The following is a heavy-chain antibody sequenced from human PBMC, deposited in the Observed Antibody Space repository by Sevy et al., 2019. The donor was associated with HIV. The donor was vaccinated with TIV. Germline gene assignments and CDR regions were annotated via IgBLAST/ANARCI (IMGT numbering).Heavy chain of an antibody. CDR2: IRSKANSYAT. CDR1: GFTFSGSA. D-gene: IGHD6-19*01. CDR3: TTSDSSGWYYFDY. Sequence: GGCLRLSCAASGFTFSGSAMHWVRQASGKGLEWVGRIRSKANSYATAYAASVKGRFTISRDDSKNTAYLQMNSLKTEDTAVYYCTTSDSSGWYYFDYWGQGTLVTVSS. V-gene: IGHV3-73*01. J-gene: IGHJ4*02.